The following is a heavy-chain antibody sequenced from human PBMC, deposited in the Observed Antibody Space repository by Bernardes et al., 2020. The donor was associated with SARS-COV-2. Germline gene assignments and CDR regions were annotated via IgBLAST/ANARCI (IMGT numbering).Heavy chain of an antibody. CDR1: GFTFSSYW. CDR3: ARDPPLLWFGEPLLHYDYGIDG. CDR2: ITSDGSST. J-gene: IGHJ6*02. V-gene: IGHV3-74*01. D-gene: IGHD3-10*01. Sequence: GGSLRLSCAASGFTFSSYWMRWVRQAPGKGLVWVSRITSDGSSTNYADSVKGRFTISRDNAKNTLYLQMNSLRAEDTAVYYCARDPPLLWFGEPLLHYDYGIDGWGQGTTVTVS.